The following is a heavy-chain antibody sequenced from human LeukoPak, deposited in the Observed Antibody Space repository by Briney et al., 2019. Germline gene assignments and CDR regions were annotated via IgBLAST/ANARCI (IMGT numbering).Heavy chain of an antibody. CDR3: AKDISGWYGSFAFDI. D-gene: IGHD6-19*01. V-gene: IGHV3-9*01. J-gene: IGHJ3*02. CDR1: GFTFDDYA. Sequence: GGSLRLSCAASGFTFDDYAMHWVRQAPGEGLEWVSGISWISGSIGYADSVKGRFTISRDNAKNSLYLQMNSLRAEDTAVYYCAKDISGWYGSFAFDIWGQGTMVTVSS. CDR2: ISWISGSI.